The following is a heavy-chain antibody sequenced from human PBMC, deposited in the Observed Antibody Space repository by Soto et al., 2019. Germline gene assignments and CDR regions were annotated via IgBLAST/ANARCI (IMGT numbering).Heavy chain of an antibody. J-gene: IGHJ4*02. Sequence: EVQLVESGGGLVQPGGSLRLACAASGFSFSSYCMYWVRQAPGKGLVWVSRINSDGSSTNYADSVKGRFTISRDNAKKTLYLQMNSLRAEDTAVYYCASDQFVLDSNHIEGIDYWGQGALVIVS. CDR1: GFSFSSYC. V-gene: IGHV3-74*01. D-gene: IGHD3-3*01. CDR2: INSDGSST. CDR3: ASDQFVLDSNHIEGIDY.